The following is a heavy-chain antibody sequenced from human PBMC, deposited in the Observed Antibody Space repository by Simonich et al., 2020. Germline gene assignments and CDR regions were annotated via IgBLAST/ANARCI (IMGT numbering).Heavy chain of an antibody. Sequence: QLQLQESGPGLVKPSETLSLTCTVSGGSISSSSYYWGWIRQPPGKGLEWIGSIYYSGITYYNPSLKSRCTISVDTSKNQFSLKLSSVTAADTAVYYCARHAGFAFDIWGQGTMVTVSS. D-gene: IGHD6-13*01. CDR1: GGSISSSSYY. V-gene: IGHV4-39*01. J-gene: IGHJ3*02. CDR2: IYYSGIT. CDR3: ARHAGFAFDI.